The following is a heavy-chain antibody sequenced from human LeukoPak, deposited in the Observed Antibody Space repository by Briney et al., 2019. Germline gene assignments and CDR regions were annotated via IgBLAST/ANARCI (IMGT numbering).Heavy chain of an antibody. J-gene: IGHJ4*02. CDR2: ISGSGGST. Sequence: QSGGSLRLSCAASGFTFSSYAMSWVRQAPGKGLEWVSAISGSGGSTYYADSVKGRFTISRDNSKNTLYLQMNSLRAEDTAVYYCAKDRGYCSSTSCPHDYWGQGTLVTVSS. CDR3: AKDRGYCSSTSCPHDY. V-gene: IGHV3-23*01. CDR1: GFTFSSYA. D-gene: IGHD2-2*01.